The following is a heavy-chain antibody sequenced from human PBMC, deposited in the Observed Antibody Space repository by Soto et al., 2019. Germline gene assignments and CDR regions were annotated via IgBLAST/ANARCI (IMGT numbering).Heavy chain of an antibody. Sequence: GGSLRLSCAASGFTFSSYSMNWVRQAPGKGLEWVSSISGSSSYIYYADSVKGRFTISRDNAKNSLYLQMNSLRAEDTAVYYCAITPYPRYYDFWSGYYTGDLFYMDVWGKGTTVTVSS. V-gene: IGHV3-21*01. CDR3: AITPYPRYYDFWSGYYTGDLFYMDV. CDR2: ISGSSSYI. J-gene: IGHJ6*03. CDR1: GFTFSSYS. D-gene: IGHD3-3*01.